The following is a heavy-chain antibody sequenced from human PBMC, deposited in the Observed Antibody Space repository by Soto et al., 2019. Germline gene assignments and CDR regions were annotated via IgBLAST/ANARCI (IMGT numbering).Heavy chain of an antibody. V-gene: IGHV3-15*01. CDR2: IKSKADGGTP. J-gene: IGHJ4*02. CDR3: STGLRWTSTDDY. D-gene: IGHD2-15*01. Sequence: EVQLVESGGGLVEPGGSLRLSCVVSGFTFSNAWMRWVRQAPGKGLEWVGSIKSKADGGTPEYAASVEGRFTISRDDSNNTLYLQLDGLKTEDTAVYYCSTGLRWTSTDDYWGQGTLVTVSS. CDR1: GFTFSNAW.